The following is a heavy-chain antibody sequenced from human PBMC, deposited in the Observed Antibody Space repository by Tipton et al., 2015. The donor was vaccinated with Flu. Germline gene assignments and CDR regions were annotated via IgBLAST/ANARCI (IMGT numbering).Heavy chain of an antibody. V-gene: IGHV3-48*03. CDR3: ARDGGVDTAGTYYGMDV. CDR1: GFTFSSYE. CDR2: ISSSGSTI. J-gene: IGHJ6*02. Sequence: QLVQSGGGVVQPGGSLRLSCAASGFTFSSYEMNWVRQAPGKGLEWVSYISSSGSTIYYADSVKGRFTISRDNAKNSLYLQMNSLRAEDTAVYYCARDGGVDTAGTYYGMDVWGQGTTVTVSS. D-gene: IGHD5-18*01.